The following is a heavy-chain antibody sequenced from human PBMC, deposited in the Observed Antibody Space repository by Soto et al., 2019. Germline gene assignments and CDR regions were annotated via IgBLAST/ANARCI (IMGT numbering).Heavy chain of an antibody. D-gene: IGHD2-15*01. CDR2: IYYSGST. CDR1: GGSISSGGYY. J-gene: IGHJ5*02. CDR3: ARDLGGTRNNWFDP. V-gene: IGHV4-31*02. Sequence: TSETLSLTCTVSGGSISSGGYYWSWIRQHPGKGLEWIGYIYYSGSTYYNPSLKSRVTISVDTSMNQFSLKLSAVIAADTAVYYCARDLGGTRNNWFDPWGQGTLVTVS.